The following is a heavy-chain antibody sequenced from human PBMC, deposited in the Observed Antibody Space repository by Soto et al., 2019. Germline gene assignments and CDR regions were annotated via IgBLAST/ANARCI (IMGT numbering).Heavy chain of an antibody. CDR2: IIPIFGTA. CDR3: ASAPNWNDQDLYYYGMDV. D-gene: IGHD1-20*01. Sequence: QVQLVQSGAEVKKPGSSVKVSCKASGGTFSSYAISWVRQAPGQGLEWMGGIIPIFGTANYAQKFQGRVTITADESTSTAYMELSSVRSEDTAVYYCASAPNWNDQDLYYYGMDVWGQGTTVTVSS. V-gene: IGHV1-69*01. J-gene: IGHJ6*02. CDR1: GGTFSSYA.